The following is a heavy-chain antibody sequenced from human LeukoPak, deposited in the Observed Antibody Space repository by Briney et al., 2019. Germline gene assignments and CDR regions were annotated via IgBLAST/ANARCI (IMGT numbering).Heavy chain of an antibody. D-gene: IGHD3-9*01. Sequence: EASVKVSCKASGGTFSSYAISWVRQAPGQGLEWMGGIIPIFGTANYAQKFQGRVTITADKSTSTAYMELSSLRSEDTAVYYCASLPHYDILTGYEYWGQGTLVTVSS. CDR2: IIPIFGTA. CDR1: GGTFSSYA. V-gene: IGHV1-69*06. J-gene: IGHJ4*02. CDR3: ASLPHYDILTGYEY.